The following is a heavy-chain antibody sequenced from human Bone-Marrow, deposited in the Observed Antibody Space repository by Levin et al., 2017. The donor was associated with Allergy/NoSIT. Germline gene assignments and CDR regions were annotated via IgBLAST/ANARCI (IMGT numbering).Heavy chain of an antibody. V-gene: IGHV4-38-2*01. D-gene: IGHD6-19*01. J-gene: IGHJ4*02. CDR1: GYLINSAYY. CDR3: ASRTTVAGHSFDY. Sequence: SETLSLNCAVSGYLINSAYYWAWIRQPPGKGLEWIGTIYSTDDSYFNPSLNSRASISRDTSKNQFSLKLTSVTAADTAVYYCASRTTVAGHSFDYWGQGILVTVSS. CDR2: IYSTDDS.